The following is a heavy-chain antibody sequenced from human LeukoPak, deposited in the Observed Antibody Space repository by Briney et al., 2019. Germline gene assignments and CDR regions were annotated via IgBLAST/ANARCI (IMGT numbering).Heavy chain of an antibody. CDR1: GFAVSSNY. J-gene: IGHJ6*02. Sequence: GGSLRLSCAASGFAVSSNYMSWVRQAPGKGLEWVSVIYSGGSTHYADSVKGRFTISRDNSKNTLYLQMNSLRAEDTAVYYCARRILTSAEGMDVWGQGTTVTVSS. D-gene: IGHD2-15*01. CDR2: IYSGGST. V-gene: IGHV3-66*04. CDR3: ARRILTSAEGMDV.